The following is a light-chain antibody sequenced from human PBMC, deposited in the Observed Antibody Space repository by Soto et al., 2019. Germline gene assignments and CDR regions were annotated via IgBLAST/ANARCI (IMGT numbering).Light chain of an antibody. Sequence: QSALTQPASVSGSPGQSITISCTGTSSDVGGYNYVSWYQQHPGKAPKLMIYDVSHRPSGVSNRFSGSKSGNTASLTISGLQAEDEGDFYCSSYSSSSTYVFGTATKVTVL. J-gene: IGLJ1*01. CDR3: SSYSSSSTYV. CDR2: DVS. CDR1: SSDVGGYNY. V-gene: IGLV2-14*01.